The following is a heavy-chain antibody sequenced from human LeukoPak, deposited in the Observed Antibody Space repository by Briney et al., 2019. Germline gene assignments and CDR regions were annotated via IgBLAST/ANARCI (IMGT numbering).Heavy chain of an antibody. Sequence: PSETLSLTCTVSGGSISSSIYYSGWNRHPPGKWLEWIGRIYYSGSTYYNPSLKSRVTISVDTSKNHCSLKLSSVTAADTAVYYCASYSGNDYYMDVWGKGTTVTLSS. CDR3: ASYSGNDYYMDV. CDR1: GGSISSSIYY. CDR2: IYYSGST. D-gene: IGHD4-11*01. V-gene: IGHV4-39*07. J-gene: IGHJ6*03.